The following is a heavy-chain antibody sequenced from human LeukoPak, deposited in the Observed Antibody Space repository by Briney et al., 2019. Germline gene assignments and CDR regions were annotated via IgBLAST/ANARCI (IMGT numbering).Heavy chain of an antibody. J-gene: IGHJ4*02. CDR2: ISSSSSYI. V-gene: IGHV3-21*01. D-gene: IGHD4-17*01. CDR1: GFPFSSYS. CDR3: ARESTVTGGISYFDY. Sequence: GSLGLSCAASGFPFSSYSMNWVRQAPGKGLEWVSSISSSSSYIYYADSVKGRFTISRDNAKNSLYLQMNSLRAEDTAVYYCARESTVTGGISYFDYWGQGTLVTVSS.